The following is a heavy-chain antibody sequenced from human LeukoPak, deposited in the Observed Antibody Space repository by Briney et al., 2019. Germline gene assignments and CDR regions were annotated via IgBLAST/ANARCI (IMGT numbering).Heavy chain of an antibody. J-gene: IGHJ5*02. V-gene: IGHV3-23*01. CDR3: AKREYDILTGYYA. CDR1: GFTFSSYA. Sequence: GGSLRLSCAASGFTFSSYAMSWVRQAPGKGLEWVSAISGSGGSTYYADSVKGRFTISRVNSKNTLYLQMNSLRAEDTAVYYRAKREYDILTGYYAWGQGTLVTVCS. D-gene: IGHD3-9*01. CDR2: ISGSGGST.